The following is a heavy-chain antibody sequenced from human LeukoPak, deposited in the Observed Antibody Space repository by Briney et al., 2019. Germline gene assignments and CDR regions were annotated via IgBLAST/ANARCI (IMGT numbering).Heavy chain of an antibody. J-gene: IGHJ4*02. Sequence: KPSETLSLTCTVSGDSISSSNWYWTWIRQPPGKGLEWIGSMYYSGSTYYNPSLKSGVTISADRSKNQFSLKLRSVTAADTAVDYCSRGGGVTVSDTWGQGTLVTVSS. V-gene: IGHV4-39*01. CDR2: MYYSGST. CDR1: GDSISSSNWY. CDR3: SRGGGVTVSDT. D-gene: IGHD6-19*01.